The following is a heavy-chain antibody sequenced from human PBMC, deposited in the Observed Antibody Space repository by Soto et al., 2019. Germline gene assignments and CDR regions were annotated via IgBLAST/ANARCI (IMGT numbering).Heavy chain of an antibody. D-gene: IGHD2-21*01. J-gene: IGHJ5*02. CDR1: GFTFSGYS. CDR2: ISSRNNDM. CDR3: ARDVNGGFCGA. V-gene: IGHV3-21*01. Sequence: EVQLVESGGGLVKPGGPLRLSCEASGFTFSGYSMNWVRQAPGKGLEWVSTISSRNNDMYYVDSVKGRFTISRDNARNSVYLQMNSLRADDTAVYYCARDVNGGFCGAWGQGTLVTVSS.